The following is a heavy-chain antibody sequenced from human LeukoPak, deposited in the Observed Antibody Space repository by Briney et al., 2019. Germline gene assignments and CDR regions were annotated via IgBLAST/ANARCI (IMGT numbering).Heavy chain of an antibody. J-gene: IGHJ4*02. Sequence: ASVKVSCKASGYIFSRYEITWVRQATGQGLGWMGWMNPNSGDTSSAQKFQGRITMTSNTSISTAFLELSSLRSDDTAVYYCARWGWFGELSAFDSWGQGTLVTVSS. CDR3: ARWGWFGELSAFDS. D-gene: IGHD3-10*01. CDR1: GYIFSRYE. V-gene: IGHV1-8*01. CDR2: MNPNSGDT.